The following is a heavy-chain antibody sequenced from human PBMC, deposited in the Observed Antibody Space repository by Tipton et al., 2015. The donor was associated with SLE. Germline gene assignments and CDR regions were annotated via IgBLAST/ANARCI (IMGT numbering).Heavy chain of an antibody. V-gene: IGHV4-59*01. J-gene: IGHJ4*02. Sequence: TLSLTCTVSGGSISSYYWSWIRQPPGKGLEWIGYIHYSGSTNYNPSLKSRVTISVDTSKNQFSLKLSSVTAADTAVYYCARGVGSGSPLDYWGQGTLVTVSS. CDR3: ARGVGSGSPLDY. D-gene: IGHD1-26*01. CDR2: IHYSGST. CDR1: GGSISSYY.